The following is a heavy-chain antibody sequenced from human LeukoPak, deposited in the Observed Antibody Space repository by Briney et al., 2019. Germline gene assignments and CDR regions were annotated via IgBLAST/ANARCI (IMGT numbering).Heavy chain of an antibody. CDR1: GFSLSTSGVG. CDR2: IYWNDDK. J-gene: IGHJ4*02. V-gene: IGHV2-5*01. CDR3: AHSSGGSTRQVLFDY. D-gene: IGHD2-15*01. Sequence: SGPTLVKPAQTLTLTCTFSGFSLSTSGVGVGWIRQPPGKALERLALIYWNDDKRYSPSLKSRLTITKDTSKNQVVLTMTNMDPVDTATYYCAHSSGGSTRQVLFDYWGQGTLVTVSS.